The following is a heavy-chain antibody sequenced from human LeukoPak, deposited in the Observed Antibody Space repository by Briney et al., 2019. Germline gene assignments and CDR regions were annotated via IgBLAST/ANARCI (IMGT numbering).Heavy chain of an antibody. CDR2: ISGGGGST. CDR1: GFTFSSYA. J-gene: IGHJ4*02. D-gene: IGHD3-10*01. Sequence: GGSPRLSCAASGFTFSSYAMSWVRQAPGKGLEWVSVISGGGGSTYYADSVKGRFTISSDSSKNTLYLQMNSLRAEDTAVYYCAKSGSGNYYDRFDYWGQGTLITVSS. V-gene: IGHV3-23*01. CDR3: AKSGSGNYYDRFDY.